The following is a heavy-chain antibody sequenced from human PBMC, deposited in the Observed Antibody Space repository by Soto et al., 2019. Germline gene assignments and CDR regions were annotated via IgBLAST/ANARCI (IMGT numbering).Heavy chain of an antibody. J-gene: IGHJ4*02. Sequence: PGGSLRLSCSASGFTISNYVLHWVRQAPGKGLEYVSGISSDGGNTYYADSVKDRFTMSRDDSKTTLYLQLSGLRADDTGVYYCVKERITGWYDFDYWGQGTLVTGSS. CDR3: VKERITGWYDFDY. D-gene: IGHD6-19*01. CDR2: ISSDGGNT. V-gene: IGHV3-64D*08. CDR1: GFTISNYV.